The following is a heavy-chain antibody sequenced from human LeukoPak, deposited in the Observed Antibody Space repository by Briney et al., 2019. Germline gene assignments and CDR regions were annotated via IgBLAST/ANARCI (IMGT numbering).Heavy chain of an antibody. D-gene: IGHD3-10*01. J-gene: IGHJ6*04. Sequence: GGSLRLSCAASGFTSSGYWMSWLRQAPGKGLEWVANIKQDGGEKYYVDSVKGRFTISRDNAKNSLYLQMNSLRAEDTAVYYCARDRGFGQADVWGKGTTVAASS. CDR1: GFTSSGYW. CDR3: ARDRGFGQADV. V-gene: IGHV3-7*01. CDR2: IKQDGGEK.